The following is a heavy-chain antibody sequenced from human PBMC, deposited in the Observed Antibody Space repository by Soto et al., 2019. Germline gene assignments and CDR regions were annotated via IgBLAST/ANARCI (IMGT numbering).Heavy chain of an antibody. J-gene: IGHJ4*02. CDR1: GFTFSSYA. D-gene: IGHD2-2*01. Sequence: EVQLLESGGGLVHPGGSLRLSCAVSGFTFSSYAMNWVRQAPGKGLEWVSAISGSGSSTYYADSVKGRFTISRDNSKNTLYLQMNSLRADDTAVYYCAKGRGLGTSVPVATPSDYWGQGTLVTVSS. CDR2: ISGSGSST. CDR3: AKGRGLGTSVPVATPSDY. V-gene: IGHV3-23*01.